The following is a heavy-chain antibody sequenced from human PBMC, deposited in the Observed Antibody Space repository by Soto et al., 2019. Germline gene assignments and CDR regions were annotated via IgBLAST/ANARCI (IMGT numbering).Heavy chain of an antibody. D-gene: IGHD6-19*01. V-gene: IGHV4-34*01. Sequence: QVQLQQWGAGLLKPSETLSLTCAVCGGSFSGYYWRWIRQPPGKGLEWIGEINHSGSTNYNPSLKSRVTISVDTSKNQFSLKLSSVTAADTAVYYCARGGAVAGTSYYYYYMDVWGKGTTVTVSS. J-gene: IGHJ6*03. CDR3: ARGGAVAGTSYYYYYMDV. CDR1: GGSFSGYY. CDR2: INHSGST.